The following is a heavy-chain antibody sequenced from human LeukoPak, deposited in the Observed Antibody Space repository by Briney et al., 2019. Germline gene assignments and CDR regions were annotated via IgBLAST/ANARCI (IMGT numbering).Heavy chain of an antibody. J-gene: IGHJ5*02. Sequence: ASVTVSCKVSGYTLTELSMHWVRQAPGKGLEWMGGFDPEDGETIYAQKFQGRVTMTEDTSTDTAYMELSSLRSEDTAVYYCAKRGGKWELSWFDPWGQGTLVTVSS. CDR3: AKRGGKWELSWFDP. CDR1: GYTLTELS. V-gene: IGHV1-24*01. CDR2: FDPEDGET. D-gene: IGHD1-26*01.